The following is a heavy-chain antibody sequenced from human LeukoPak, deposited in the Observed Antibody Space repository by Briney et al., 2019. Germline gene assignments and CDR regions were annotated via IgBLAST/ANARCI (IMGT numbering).Heavy chain of an antibody. CDR2: INPHIGAT. Sequence: ASVKVSCKASGYTFITYGISWVRQAPGQGLEWMGWINPHIGATKNAQMLHDRVTITADPFTNTAYMELRSLRSDDTAVYYCVRGDFTFESWGQGDPVTVS. CDR3: VRGDFTFES. J-gene: IGHJ6*01. V-gene: IGHV1-18*04. D-gene: IGHD2-21*01. CDR1: GYTFITYG.